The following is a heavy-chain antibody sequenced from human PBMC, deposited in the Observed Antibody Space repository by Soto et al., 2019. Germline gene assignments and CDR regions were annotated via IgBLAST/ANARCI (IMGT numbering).Heavy chain of an antibody. CDR1: GGSMIAYY. D-gene: IGHD6-13*01. J-gene: IGHJ4*02. Sequence: TLSLTCTVSGGSMIAYYWNWMRQPPGKGLQWIGYTYYSGSTTYNPSLKSRVTISVDSSKNQFSLKLDSVTPADTAVYYCARVRGTAGKRYFDYWGPGTLVTVSS. CDR2: TYYSGST. CDR3: ARVRGTAGKRYFDY. V-gene: IGHV4-59*01.